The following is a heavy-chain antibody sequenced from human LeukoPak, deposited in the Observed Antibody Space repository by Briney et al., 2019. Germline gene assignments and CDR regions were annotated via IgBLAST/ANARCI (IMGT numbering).Heavy chain of an antibody. V-gene: IGHV3-30*02. CDR3: ARISDCSGGSCYSRNY. CDR2: IRYDGRNK. Sequence: GGSLRLSCAASGFTFSSYGMHWVRQAPGKGLEWVAFIRYDGRNKYYADSVKGRFTISRDNSKNTLYVQMNSLRAEDTAVYYCARISDCSGGSCYSRNYWGQGTLVTVSS. D-gene: IGHD2-15*01. J-gene: IGHJ4*02. CDR1: GFTFSSYG.